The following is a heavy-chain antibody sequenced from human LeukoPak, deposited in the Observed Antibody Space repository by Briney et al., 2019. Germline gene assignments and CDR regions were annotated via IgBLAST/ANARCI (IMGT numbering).Heavy chain of an antibody. Sequence: PSETLSLPCTVSGGSISSYYWSWIRQPPGKGLEWIGYIYYSGSTNYNPSLKSRVTISVDTSKNQFSLKLSSVTAADTAVYYCARVSFYYDFWSGPSGHYYYYMDVWGKGTTVTVSS. CDR2: IYYSGST. D-gene: IGHD3-3*01. J-gene: IGHJ6*03. V-gene: IGHV4-59*01. CDR1: GGSISSYY. CDR3: ARVSFYYDFWSGPSGHYYYYMDV.